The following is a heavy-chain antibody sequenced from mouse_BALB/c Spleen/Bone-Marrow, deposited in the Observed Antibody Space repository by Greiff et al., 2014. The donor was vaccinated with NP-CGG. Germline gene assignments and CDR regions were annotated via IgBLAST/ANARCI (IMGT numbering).Heavy chain of an antibody. D-gene: IGHD2-4*01. CDR2: INPYNDGT. V-gene: IGHV1-14*01. CDR1: GYTFTSYF. Sequence: EVQRVESGPELVKPGASVKMSCKASGYTFTSYFMHWVKQRPGQGLEWIGYINPYNDGTKYNEKFKGKATLTSDKSSSTAYMELSSLTSEDSAVYYCTRIYYDYDGVWFAYWGQGTLVTVSA. J-gene: IGHJ3*01. CDR3: TRIYYDYDGVWFAY.